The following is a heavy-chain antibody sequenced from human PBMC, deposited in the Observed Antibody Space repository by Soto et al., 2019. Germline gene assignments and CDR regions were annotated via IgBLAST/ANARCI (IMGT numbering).Heavy chain of an antibody. V-gene: IGHV1-69*06. J-gene: IGHJ4*02. CDR1: GGSLSTNP. CDR3: ARRDSGGFYRFFDS. CDR2: TGSGTGPG. D-gene: IGHD2-15*01. Sequence: ASVKVSCKASGGSLSTNPISWVRQAPGQGLEWMGGTGSGTGPGNHAQKFQGRLTVTADKSTSTVYMELTNLSSEDTAVYYCARRDSGGFYRFFDSWGQGXLGTVSS.